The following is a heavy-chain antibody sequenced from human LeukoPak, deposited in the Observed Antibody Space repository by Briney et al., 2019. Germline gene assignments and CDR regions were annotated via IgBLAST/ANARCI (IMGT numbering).Heavy chain of an antibody. J-gene: IGHJ3*02. V-gene: IGHV4-59*01. CDR3: ASRGSYYAFDI. D-gene: IGHD1-26*01. Sequence: PWETLSLTCTVSGGSISSYYWSWIRQPPGKGLEWIGYIYYSGSTNYNPSLKSRVTISVDTSKNQFSLKLSSVTAADTAVYYCASRGSYYAFDIWGQGTMVTVSS. CDR2: IYYSGST. CDR1: GGSISSYY.